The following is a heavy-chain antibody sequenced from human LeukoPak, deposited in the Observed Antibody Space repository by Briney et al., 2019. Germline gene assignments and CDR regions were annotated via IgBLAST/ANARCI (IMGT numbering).Heavy chain of an antibody. CDR1: GFTFSSSS. V-gene: IGHV3-21*01. Sequence: GGSLRLSCVVSGFTFSSSSVNWVRQAPGKGLEWVSSISTSSPYIYYADSVKGRFTISRDNAKNSLYLQMNSLRAEDTAVYYCARDRWDYVWGSYRYTTDYWGQGTLVTVSS. CDR3: ARDRWDYVWGSYRYTTDY. D-gene: IGHD3-16*02. CDR2: ISTSSPYI. J-gene: IGHJ4*02.